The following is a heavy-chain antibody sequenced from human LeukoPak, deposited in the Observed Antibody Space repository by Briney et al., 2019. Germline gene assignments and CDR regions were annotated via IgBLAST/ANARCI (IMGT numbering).Heavy chain of an antibody. V-gene: IGHV1-69*05. CDR2: IIPNFGKA. Sequence: SVKVSCKASGGTFSSYAISWVRQAPGQGLEWMGGIIPNFGKANYAQKFQGRVTITTDESTSTAYMELSSLRSEDTAVYYCARSFGMVISKIPPSYYYYYMYVWGKGTTVTVCS. J-gene: IGHJ6*03. CDR3: ARSFGMVISKIPPSYYYYYMYV. CDR1: GGTFSSYA. D-gene: IGHD3-3*01.